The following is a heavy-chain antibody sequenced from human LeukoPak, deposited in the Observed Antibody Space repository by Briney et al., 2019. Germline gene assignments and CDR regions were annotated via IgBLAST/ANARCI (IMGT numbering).Heavy chain of an antibody. Sequence: GGSLRFSCAASGFTVSSNYMNWVRQATGKGLEWVSVIYSSGSTYYADSVKGRFTISRDNSKNTLYLQMNSLRAEDTAVYYCASDLYGVSHDYWGQGTLVTVSS. D-gene: IGHD4-17*01. J-gene: IGHJ4*02. V-gene: IGHV3-53*01. CDR3: ASDLYGVSHDY. CDR2: IYSSGST. CDR1: GFTVSSNY.